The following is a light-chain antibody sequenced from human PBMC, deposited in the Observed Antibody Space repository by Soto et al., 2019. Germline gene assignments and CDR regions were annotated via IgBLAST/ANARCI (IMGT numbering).Light chain of an antibody. Sequence: QSVLTQPPSASGTPGQRVTISCSGSSSNIGSNYVYWYQQLPGTAPKLLIYSNNQRPSGVPDRVSGSKSGTSASLAISGLLSEDEADYYCAAWDDSLSGYVFGTGTKVTVL. CDR1: SSNIGSNY. CDR2: SNN. J-gene: IGLJ1*01. CDR3: AAWDDSLSGYV. V-gene: IGLV1-47*02.